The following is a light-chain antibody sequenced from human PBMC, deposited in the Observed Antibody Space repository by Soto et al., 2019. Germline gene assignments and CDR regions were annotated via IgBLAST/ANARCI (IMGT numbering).Light chain of an antibody. CDR3: RHYNSYSEA. CDR2: KAS. Sequence: DIQMTQSPSTLSACVGDRVTITCRASQTISSCLAWYQQKPGKAPKLLIYKASTLKSGVPSRFSGSGSGTDFTLTISSLQPDDFATYYCRHYNSYSEAFGQGTKVDIK. CDR1: QTISSC. V-gene: IGKV1-5*03. J-gene: IGKJ1*01.